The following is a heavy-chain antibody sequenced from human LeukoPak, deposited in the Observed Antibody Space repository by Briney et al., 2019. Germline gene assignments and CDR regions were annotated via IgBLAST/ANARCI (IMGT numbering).Heavy chain of an antibody. J-gene: IGHJ2*01. CDR3: ARSGAYYTWYFDI. V-gene: IGHV4-38-2*02. CDR1: GYSISSGYY. Sequence: SETLSLTCTVSGYSISSGYYWGWIRQPPGKGLGWIGRIYHSGSTYYNPSLKSRVTISADTSKYHFSLKLNSVTAADTAVYYCARSGAYYTWYFDIWGRGTLVTVSS. CDR2: IYHSGST. D-gene: IGHD1-26*01.